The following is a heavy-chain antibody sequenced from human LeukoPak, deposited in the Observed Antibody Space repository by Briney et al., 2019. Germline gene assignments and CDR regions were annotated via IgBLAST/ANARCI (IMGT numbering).Heavy chain of an antibody. CDR3: ARDPGVTYYYFDH. D-gene: IGHD2-8*01. Sequence: GGSLRLSCAASGFTFSSHDMNWVRQAPGKGLEWISYISRSGSTIYYADSVKGRFSISRDDAKNSLYLQMNSLRVEDAAVYYCARDPGVTYYYFDHWGQGSLVIVSS. V-gene: IGHV3-48*04. J-gene: IGHJ4*02. CDR2: ISRSGSTI. CDR1: GFTFSSHD.